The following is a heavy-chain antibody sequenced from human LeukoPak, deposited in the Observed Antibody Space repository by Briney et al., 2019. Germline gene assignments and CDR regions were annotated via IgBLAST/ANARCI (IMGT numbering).Heavy chain of an antibody. CDR1: QSTFNSYV. CDR3: ARENYDILTGYQYYYYGMDV. V-gene: IGHV3-23*01. CDR2: ISGSGGST. D-gene: IGHD3-9*01. J-gene: IGHJ6*02. Sequence: GGSLRLSCAASQSTFNSYVMTWVRQAPGKGLEWVSGISGSGGSTYYADSVKGRFTISRDNSKNTLYLQMNSLRAEDTAVYYCARENYDILTGYQYYYYGMDVWGQGTTVTVSS.